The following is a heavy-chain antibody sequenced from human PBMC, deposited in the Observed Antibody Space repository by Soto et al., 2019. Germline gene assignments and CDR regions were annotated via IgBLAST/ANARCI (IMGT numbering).Heavy chain of an antibody. D-gene: IGHD6-19*01. CDR2: IYPGDSDT. J-gene: IGHJ4*02. CDR3: TKGGFRSGAY. V-gene: IGHV5-51*01. Sequence: PGKGLECIGIIYPGDSDTRYSPSFQGQVTISADKSINTAYLHWSSLKASDTAIYYCTKGGFRSGAYWGQGTLVTVSS.